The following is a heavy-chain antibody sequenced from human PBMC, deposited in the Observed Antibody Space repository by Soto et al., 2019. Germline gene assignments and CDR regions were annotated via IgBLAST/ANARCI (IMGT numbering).Heavy chain of an antibody. CDR3: ARSIYYGMDV. D-gene: IGHD2-21*01. Sequence: PGGSLRLSCAASGFTFSNFDMHWVRQGTGKGLEWVSTIGSTGDTYYAGSVRGRCTISRENAKISFYLQMNSLRAGDTAVYYCARSIYYGMDVWGQGTTVTVSS. J-gene: IGHJ6*02. V-gene: IGHV3-13*01. CDR1: GFTFSNFD. CDR2: IGSTGDT.